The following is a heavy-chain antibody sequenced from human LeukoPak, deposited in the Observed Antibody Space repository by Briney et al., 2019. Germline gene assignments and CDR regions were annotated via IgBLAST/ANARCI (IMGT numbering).Heavy chain of an antibody. CDR1: GDSISSYY. D-gene: IGHD6-19*01. CDR2: IYYSGST. J-gene: IGHJ4*02. V-gene: IGHV4-59*01. Sequence: SETLSLTCTVSGDSISSYYWSWIRQPPGKGLEWIGYIYYSGSTNYNPSLKSRVTIPVDTSKNQFSLKLSSVTAADTAVYYCARVRVSSGWYIDYWGQGTLVTVSS. CDR3: ARVRVSSGWYIDY.